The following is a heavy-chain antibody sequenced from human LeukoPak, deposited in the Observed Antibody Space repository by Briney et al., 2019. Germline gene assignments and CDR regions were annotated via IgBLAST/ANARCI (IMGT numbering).Heavy chain of an antibody. CDR3: ARDDPQQMVTIFGVVITSYYFDY. Sequence: GGSLRLSCAASGFTFSSYAMHWVRQAPGKGLEWVAVISYDGSNKYYADSVKGRFTISRDNAKNSLYLQMNSLRAEDTAVYYCARDDPQQMVTIFGVVITSYYFDYWGQGTLVTVSS. CDR1: GFTFSSYA. CDR2: ISYDGSNK. D-gene: IGHD3-3*01. V-gene: IGHV3-30-3*01. J-gene: IGHJ4*02.